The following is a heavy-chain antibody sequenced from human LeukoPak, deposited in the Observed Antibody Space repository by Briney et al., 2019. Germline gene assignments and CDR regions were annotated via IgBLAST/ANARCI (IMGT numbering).Heavy chain of an antibody. V-gene: IGHV4-59*06. J-gene: IGHJ4*02. CDR1: GGSISSYY. CDR2: IYYSGST. Sequence: PSETLSLTCTVSGGSISSYYWGWIRQPPGKGLEWIGYIYYSGSTYYNPSLKSRVTISVDTSKNQFSLKLSSVTAADTAVCYCAATRMTTVIDYWGQGTLVTVSS. D-gene: IGHD4-17*01. CDR3: AATRMTTVIDY.